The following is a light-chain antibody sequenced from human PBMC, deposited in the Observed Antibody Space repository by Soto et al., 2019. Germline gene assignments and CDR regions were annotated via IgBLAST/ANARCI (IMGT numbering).Light chain of an antibody. CDR1: SSDVGGYNY. CDR2: DVS. V-gene: IGLV2-14*01. J-gene: IGLJ2*01. Sequence: QSVLTQPASVSGSPGQSITISCTGTSSDVGGYNYVSWYQQHPGQAPKLLIYDVSNRPSGVANRFAGATSGNTASLTISGVQAEDEADYYCSSYTSSSTLVVFGGGTKLTVL. CDR3: SSYTSSSTLVV.